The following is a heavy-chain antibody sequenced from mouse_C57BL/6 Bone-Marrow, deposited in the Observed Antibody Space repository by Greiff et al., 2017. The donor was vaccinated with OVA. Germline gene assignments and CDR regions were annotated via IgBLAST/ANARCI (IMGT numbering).Heavy chain of an antibody. Sequence: QVQLQQSGAELVRPGASVKLSCKASGYTFTDYYINWVKQRPGQGLEWIARIYPGSGNTYYNEKFKGKATLTAEKSSSTAYMQLSSLTSEDSAVYFCARYWEDHWYFDVWGTGTTVTVSS. CDR2: IYPGSGNT. D-gene: IGHD4-1*01. CDR3: ARYWEDHWYFDV. J-gene: IGHJ1*03. CDR1: GYTFTDYY. V-gene: IGHV1-76*01.